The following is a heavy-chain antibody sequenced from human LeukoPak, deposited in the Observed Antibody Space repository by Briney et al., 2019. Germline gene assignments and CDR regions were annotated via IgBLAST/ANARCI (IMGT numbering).Heavy chain of an antibody. CDR1: GYTFTGYY. V-gene: IGHV1-2*02. D-gene: IGHD5-12*01. CDR3: AKVFDSGYDLGYFDY. Sequence: ASVKVSCKASGYTFTGYYMHWVRQAPGQGLEWMGWINPNSGGTNYAQKFQGRVTMTRDTSISTAYMELSRLRSDDTAVYYCAKVFDSGYDLGYFDYWGQGTLVTVSS. CDR2: INPNSGGT. J-gene: IGHJ4*02.